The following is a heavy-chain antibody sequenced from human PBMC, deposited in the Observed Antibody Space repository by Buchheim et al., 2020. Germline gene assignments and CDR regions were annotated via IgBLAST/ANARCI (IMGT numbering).Heavy chain of an antibody. CDR1: QFTFNTYW. CDR2: ISSDGSSI. V-gene: IGHV3-74*01. D-gene: IGHD2-2*01. CDR3: ARVQLLADDIFYI. Sequence: EVQLVESGGGLVQPGGSLRLSCAASQFTFNTYWMHWVRQVPGKGLVWVSRISSDGSSISYADSGKGRFTISRDNAKNTRYLQMDGLRAEDTAIYYCARVQLLADDIFYIWGQGT. J-gene: IGHJ3*02.